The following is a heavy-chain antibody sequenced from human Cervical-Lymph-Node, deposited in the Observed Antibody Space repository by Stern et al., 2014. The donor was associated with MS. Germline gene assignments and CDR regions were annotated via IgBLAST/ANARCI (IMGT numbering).Heavy chain of an antibody. CDR2: IYPGDSDI. Sequence: EVHLVESGAELKEPGESLKISCKTSGYNFINYWIAWVRQVPGKGLEWIGIIYPGDSDIRYSPSCQGHVTMSVDKSKTTAYLQWKSLKASDTAVYYCARWSVACDYWGQGALITVSS. V-gene: IGHV5-51*03. CDR3: ARWSVACDY. D-gene: IGHD2-21*01. J-gene: IGHJ4*02. CDR1: GYNFINYW.